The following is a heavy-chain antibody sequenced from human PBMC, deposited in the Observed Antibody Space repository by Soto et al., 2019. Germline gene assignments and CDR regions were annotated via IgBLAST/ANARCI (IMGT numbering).Heavy chain of an antibody. J-gene: IGHJ4*02. CDR1: GYTFTSSG. V-gene: IGHV1-18*01. CDR2: ISAYNGNT. D-gene: IGHD3-3*01. CDR3: ARRELEPSVGDFWSGYFSGIDY. Sequence: GASVKVSCKASGYTFTSSGISWVRQAPGQGLEWMGWISAYNGNTNYAQKLQGRVTMTTDTSTSTAYMELRSLRSDDTAVYYCARRELEPSVGDFWSGYFSGIDYWGQGTLVTVSS.